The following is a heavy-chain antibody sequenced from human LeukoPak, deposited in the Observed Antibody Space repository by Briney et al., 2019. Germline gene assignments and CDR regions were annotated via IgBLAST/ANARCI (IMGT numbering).Heavy chain of an antibody. D-gene: IGHD5-24*01. J-gene: IGHJ3*02. V-gene: IGHV1-69*04. CDR3: ARELREEMAPELETDAFDI. CDR2: IIPILGIA. CDR1: GGTFSSYA. Sequence: SVKVSCKASGGTFSSYAISWVRQAPGQGLEWMGRIIPILGIANCAQKFQGRVTITADKSTSTAYMELSSLRSEDTAVYYCARELREEMAPELETDAFDIWGQGTMVTVSS.